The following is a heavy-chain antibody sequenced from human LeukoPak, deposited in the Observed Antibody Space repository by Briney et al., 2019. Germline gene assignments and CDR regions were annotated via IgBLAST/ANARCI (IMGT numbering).Heavy chain of an antibody. CDR1: GGTFSSYT. D-gene: IGHD1-26*01. CDR2: IIPILGIA. J-gene: IGHJ3*02. V-gene: IGHV1-69*02. CDR3: ARARGSYPLAAFDI. Sequence: SVKVSCKASGGTFSSYTISWVRQAPGQGLEWMGRIIPILGIANYAQKFQGRVTITADKSTSAAYMELSSLRSEDTAVYYCARARGSYPLAAFDIWGQGTMVTVSS.